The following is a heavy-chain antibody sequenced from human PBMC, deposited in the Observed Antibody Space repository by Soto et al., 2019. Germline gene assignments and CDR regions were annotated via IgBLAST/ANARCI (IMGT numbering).Heavy chain of an antibody. CDR1: GGTFSSYA. D-gene: IGHD4-17*01. J-gene: IGHJ4*02. V-gene: IGHV1-69*01. CDR2: IIPIFGTA. Sequence: QVQLVQSGAEVKKPGSSVQVSCKASGGTFSSYAISWVRQAPGQGLEWMGGIIPIFGTANYAQKFQGRVTITADESTSTAYMELSSLRSEDTAVYYCARGVRTYGGNLNPFDYWGQGTLVTVSS. CDR3: ARGVRTYGGNLNPFDY.